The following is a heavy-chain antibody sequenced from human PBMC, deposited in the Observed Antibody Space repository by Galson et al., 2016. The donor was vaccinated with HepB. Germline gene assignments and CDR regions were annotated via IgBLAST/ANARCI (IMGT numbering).Heavy chain of an antibody. J-gene: IGHJ3*02. Sequence: SVKVSCKASGGILSNYAISWVRQAPGQGLEWMGRIIPLIGKADYARKFQGRVTITADKSTSTAYMELSSLTSEDTAMYFCARAEWELDDFHMWGQGTMVTVIS. CDR1: GGILSNYA. CDR2: IIPLIGKA. D-gene: IGHD1-26*01. V-gene: IGHV1-69*04. CDR3: ARAEWELDDFHM.